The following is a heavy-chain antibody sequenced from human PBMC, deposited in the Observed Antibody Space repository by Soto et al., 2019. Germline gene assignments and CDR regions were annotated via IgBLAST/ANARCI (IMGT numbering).Heavy chain of an antibody. D-gene: IGHD3-16*01. J-gene: IGHJ6*02. CDR3: AKKPPSSIQGWAFGMDV. CDR1: GFSVTTYY. V-gene: IGHV3-53*02. Sequence: EVQLVETGGGLIQPGGSLRLSCLASGFSVTTYYIIWVRQPPGKGLEWVSTTFTGGSTHYADSVKGRFSISRDNSKNTVYLQMNTLRAEDTAVYYCAKKPPSSIQGWAFGMDVWGQGTTVSVSS. CDR2: TFTGGST.